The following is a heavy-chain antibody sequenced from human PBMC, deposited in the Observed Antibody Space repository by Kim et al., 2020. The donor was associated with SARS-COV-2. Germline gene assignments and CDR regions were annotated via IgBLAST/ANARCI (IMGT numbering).Heavy chain of an antibody. CDR2: IVPTSAT. CDR1: GLTLTTHA. CDR3: TKVYCTNAICSQSSDALD. Sequence: GGSLRLSCTASGLTLTTHAMTWVRQAPGKGLEWVSTIVPTSATFYAASVKGRFTVSRDNSKNTVYLQMSSLRADATAVYYCTKVYCTNAICSQSSDALD. V-gene: IGHV3-23*01. D-gene: IGHD2-8*01. J-gene: IGHJ3*02.